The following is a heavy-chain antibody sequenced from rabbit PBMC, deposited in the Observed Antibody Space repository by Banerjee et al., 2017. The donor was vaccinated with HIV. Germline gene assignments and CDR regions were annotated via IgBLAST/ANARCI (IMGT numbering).Heavy chain of an antibody. D-gene: IGHD4-1*01. J-gene: IGHJ4*01. CDR3: ARDLAGVIGWNFNL. V-gene: IGHV1S43*01. Sequence: GRFTISRSTSLNTVDLKMTSLTAADTATYFCARDLAGVIGWNFNLWGPGTLVTVS.